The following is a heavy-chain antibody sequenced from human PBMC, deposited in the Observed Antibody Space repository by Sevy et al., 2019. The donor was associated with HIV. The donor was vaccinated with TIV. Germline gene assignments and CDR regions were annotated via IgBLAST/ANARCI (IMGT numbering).Heavy chain of an antibody. CDR3: AKVCGSGTPPYYYYYYMDV. CDR1: GFTFTSYA. D-gene: IGHD3-10*01. Sequence: GGSLRLSCAASGFTFTSYAMSWVRQAPGKGLEWVSSIDGSAINTYYADSVKGRFTISRDNSKNTLYLQMSSLRAEDTAVYYCAKVCGSGTPPYYYYYYMDVWGKGTTVTVSS. V-gene: IGHV3-23*01. J-gene: IGHJ6*03. CDR2: IDGSAINT.